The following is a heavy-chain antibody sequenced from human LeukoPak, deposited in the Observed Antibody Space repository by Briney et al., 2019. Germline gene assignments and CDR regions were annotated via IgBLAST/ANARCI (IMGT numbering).Heavy chain of an antibody. CDR2: ISGSGGKT. Sequence: GRSLRLSCAVSGFTFSTYAMSWVRQAPGKGLEWVSAISGSGGKTYYADSVKGRFTISRDNSKNTLYLQMNSLRAEDTAVYYCAKETARPAGVFEYWGQGTRVTVSS. V-gene: IGHV3-23*01. J-gene: IGHJ4*02. D-gene: IGHD6-13*01. CDR3: AKETARPAGVFEY. CDR1: GFTFSTYA.